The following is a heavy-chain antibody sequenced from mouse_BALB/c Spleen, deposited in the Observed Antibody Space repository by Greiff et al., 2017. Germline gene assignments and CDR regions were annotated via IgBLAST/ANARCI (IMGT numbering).Heavy chain of an antibody. D-gene: IGHD2-4*01. J-gene: IGHJ3*01. V-gene: IGHV14-3*02. CDR1: GFNIKDTY. CDR3: TRDEGLRRWFAY. CDR2: IDPANGNT. Sequence: EVQLQQSGAELVKPGASVKLSCTASGFNIKDTYMHWVKQRPEQGLEWIGRIDPANGNTKYDPKFQGKATITADTSSNTAYLQLSSLTSEDTAMYYCTRDEGLRRWFAYWGQGTLVTVSA.